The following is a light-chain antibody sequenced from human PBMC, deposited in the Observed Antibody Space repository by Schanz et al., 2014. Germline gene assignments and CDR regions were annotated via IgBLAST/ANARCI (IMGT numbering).Light chain of an antibody. CDR2: DAS. CDR3: QQFENFPIT. Sequence: DIRMTQSPSSLSASVGDRVTITCQASQDISIYLNWFQQKPGKAPKLLIYDASKLETGVPSRFSGSGSGTDFIFTISSLQPEDIATYYCQQFENFPITFGQGTRLEIK. V-gene: IGKV1-33*01. J-gene: IGKJ5*01. CDR1: QDISIY.